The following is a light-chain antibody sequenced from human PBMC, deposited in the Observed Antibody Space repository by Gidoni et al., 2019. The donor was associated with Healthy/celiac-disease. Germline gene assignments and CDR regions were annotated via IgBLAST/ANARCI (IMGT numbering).Light chain of an antibody. CDR1: QSVSSY. J-gene: IGKJ3*01. CDR3: QQRSNWSFT. V-gene: IGKV3-11*01. Sequence: EIVLTQSPATLSLSPGERATLSCRASQSVSSYLAWYQQKPGPAPRLLIYDASNRATGIPARFSGSGSWTDFTLPISSLEPEDFAVYYCQQRSNWSFTFGPGTKVDIK. CDR2: DAS.